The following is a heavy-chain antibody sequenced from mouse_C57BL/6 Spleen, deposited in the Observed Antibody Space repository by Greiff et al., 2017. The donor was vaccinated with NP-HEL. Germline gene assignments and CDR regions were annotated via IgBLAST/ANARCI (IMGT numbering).Heavy chain of an antibody. CDR3: ARGYYAVGY. V-gene: IGHV1-42*01. CDR1: GYSFTGYY. CDR2: INPSTGGT. J-gene: IGHJ4*01. Sequence: EVQLQESGAELVKPGASVKISCKASGYSFTGYYMNWVKQSPGKGLEWIGEINPSTGGTTYNQKFKAKATLTVDKSSSTAYMQLMSLTSEDAAVYYCARGYYAVGYWGQGTSVTVAS.